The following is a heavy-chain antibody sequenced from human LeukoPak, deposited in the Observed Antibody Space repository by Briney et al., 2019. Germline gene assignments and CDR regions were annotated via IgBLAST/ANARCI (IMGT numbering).Heavy chain of an antibody. D-gene: IGHD3-10*01. CDR3: ARAIRFGELPY. V-gene: IGHV1-2*02. CDR2: INPDSGGT. J-gene: IGHJ4*02. CDR1: GYTLTELS. Sequence: ASVKVSCKVSGYTLTELSMHWVRQAPGQGLEWMGWINPDSGGTNYAQKFQGRVTMTRDTSISTAYMELSRLRSDDTAVYYCARAIRFGELPYWGQGTLVTVSS.